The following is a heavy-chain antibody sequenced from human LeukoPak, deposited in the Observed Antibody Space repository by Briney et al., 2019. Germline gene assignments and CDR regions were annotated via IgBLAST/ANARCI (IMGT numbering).Heavy chain of an antibody. CDR2: INPNGGST. CDR3: ASGDYYVCRCYDGNEYFQH. V-gene: IGHV1-46*01. Sequence: ASVKVSCKASGYTFTSYYMHWVRQAPGQGLEWMGLINPNGGSTSYTQKFQGRVTMTRDTSTSTVYMELSSLRCEDTAVYYCASGDYYVCRCYDGNEYFQHWGQGTLVTVSS. CDR1: GYTFTSYY. D-gene: IGHD3-22*01. J-gene: IGHJ1*01.